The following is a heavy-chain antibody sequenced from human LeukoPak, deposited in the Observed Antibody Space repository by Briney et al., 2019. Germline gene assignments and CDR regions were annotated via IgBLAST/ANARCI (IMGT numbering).Heavy chain of an antibody. Sequence: GGSLRLSCAVSGFTFSSSSMNWVRQAPGKGLEWVSSISSSSTYIYYADLVKGRFTISRDNAKNSLYLQMSSLRAEDTAVYYCASDKGGSGWSYYFDFWGQGTLVTVSS. D-gene: IGHD6-19*01. J-gene: IGHJ4*02. CDR1: GFTFSSSS. CDR3: ASDKGGSGWSYYFDF. CDR2: ISSSSTYI. V-gene: IGHV3-21*01.